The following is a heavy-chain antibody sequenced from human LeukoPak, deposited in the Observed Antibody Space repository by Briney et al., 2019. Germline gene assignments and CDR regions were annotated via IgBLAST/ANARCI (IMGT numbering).Heavy chain of an antibody. CDR1: RFTFSSYA. D-gene: IGHD5-12*01. Sequence: GVSLRRSCAASRFTFSSYAMHWVRQAPGKGLEWVAVISYDGSNKYYADSVKGRFTISRDNSKNTLYLQMNSLRAEDTAVYYCARGGYSGYDFDYWGQGTLVTVSS. CDR2: ISYDGSNK. CDR3: ARGGYSGYDFDY. J-gene: IGHJ4*02. V-gene: IGHV3-30-3*01.